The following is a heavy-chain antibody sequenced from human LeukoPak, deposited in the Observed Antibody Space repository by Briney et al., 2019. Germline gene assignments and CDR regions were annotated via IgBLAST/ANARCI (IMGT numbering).Heavy chain of an antibody. D-gene: IGHD3-10*01. V-gene: IGHV1-8*03. CDR3: ARSPPRKAGVSYYYMDV. CDR1: GYIFTTYD. Sequence: GASVKVSCKASGYIFTTYDINWVRQATGQGLEWMGWMNPNSGNTAYAQKFQGRVTITRNTSIRTAYMELSSLRSEDTAVYFCARSPPRKAGVSYYYMDVWGKGTTVTVSS. CDR2: MNPNSGNT. J-gene: IGHJ6*03.